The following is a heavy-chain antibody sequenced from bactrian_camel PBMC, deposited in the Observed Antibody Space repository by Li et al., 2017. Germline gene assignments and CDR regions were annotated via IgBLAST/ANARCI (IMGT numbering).Heavy chain of an antibody. CDR3: AARPTNTQACVAAGRYSFAY. CDR2: ISSPVGTT. Sequence: HVQLVESGGGSVQAGGSLRLSCAVSGYRHCVAWFRQVPGKAREGVASISSPVGTTYYRDDSLKGRFTISRDSAKNTVYLEMYGLEPGDTAMYYCAARPTNTQACVAAGRYSFAYWGQGTQVTVS. V-gene: IGHV3S61*01. D-gene: IGHD3*01. CDR1: GYRHC. J-gene: IGHJ6*01.